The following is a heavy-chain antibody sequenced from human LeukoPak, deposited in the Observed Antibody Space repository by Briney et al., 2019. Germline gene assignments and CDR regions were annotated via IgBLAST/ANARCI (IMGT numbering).Heavy chain of an antibody. CDR3: ARGGSSWYRGSFQH. Sequence: GASVKVSCKASGYTFTSYDMHWVRPAPGQGLEGMGIINPSGGSTSYAQIFQGRVTMTSDTSTSTVYMGLSSLRSEDTAVYYCARGGSSWYRGSFQHWGQGTLVTVSS. CDR2: INPSGGST. D-gene: IGHD6-13*01. CDR1: GYTFTSYD. J-gene: IGHJ1*01. V-gene: IGHV1-46*01.